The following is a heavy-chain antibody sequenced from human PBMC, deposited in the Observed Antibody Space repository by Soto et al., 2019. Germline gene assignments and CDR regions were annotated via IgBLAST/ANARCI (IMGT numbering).Heavy chain of an antibody. J-gene: IGHJ4*02. CDR2: IFPLTDIP. CDR1: GGTFRNYP. V-gene: IGHV1-69*04. Sequence: QVQLVQSGTEVKKPGSSVKVSCKASGGTFRNYPINWVRQAPGQGLEWMGSIFPLTDIPDYAQNFQSRITISAAKSTSTAYMQLSSLTSDDTAMYFCAIDPLVVLNYFEAWGQGTLVAVAS. CDR3: AIDPLVVLNYFEA.